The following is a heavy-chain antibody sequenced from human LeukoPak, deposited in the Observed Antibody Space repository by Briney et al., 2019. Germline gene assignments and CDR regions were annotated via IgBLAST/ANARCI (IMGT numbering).Heavy chain of an antibody. CDR1: GYTFTGYY. D-gene: IGHD6-13*01. V-gene: IGHV1-2*02. CDR2: VNPNSGGT. Sequence: GASVKVSCKASGYTFTGYYMHWVRQAPGQGLEWMGWVNPNSGGTRYAQRFQDRVTMTRDTSITTAYMELSRLRSDDTAVYFCARGRLEAAATDDYWGQGPWSPSPQ. CDR3: ARGRLEAAATDDY. J-gene: IGHJ4*02.